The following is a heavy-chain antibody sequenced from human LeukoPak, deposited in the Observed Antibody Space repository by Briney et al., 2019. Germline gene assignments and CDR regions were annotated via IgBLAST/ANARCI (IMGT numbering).Heavy chain of an antibody. CDR1: GYTFIVYY. D-gene: IGHD3-3*01. CDR2: INPSGGST. J-gene: IGHJ4*02. V-gene: IGHV1-46*01. CDR3: ARTPGEWLLGGYFDY. Sequence: ASVKVSCKASGYTFIVYYMHWVRQAPGQGLEWMGIINPSGGSTSYAQKFQGRVTMTRDTSTSTVYMELSSLRSEDTAVYYCARTPGEWLLGGYFDYWGQGTLVTVSS.